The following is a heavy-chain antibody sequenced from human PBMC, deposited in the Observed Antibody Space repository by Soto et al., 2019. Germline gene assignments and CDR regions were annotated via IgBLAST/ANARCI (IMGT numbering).Heavy chain of an antibody. V-gene: IGHV3-74*03. CDR1: GFTFSNSW. CDR2: INTDGSRT. Sequence: EVQLVESGGGSVQPGGSLRLSCVVSGFTFSNSWMHWVRQVPGEGLVWVSRINTDGSRTSYADSVKGRFTISRDNAKNTLHLQMESLGAEDSAVYYCLAAITSSGGNYFDYHMDVWGKGTTVTVS. J-gene: IGHJ6*03. D-gene: IGHD2-2*02. CDR3: LAAITSSGGNYFDYHMDV.